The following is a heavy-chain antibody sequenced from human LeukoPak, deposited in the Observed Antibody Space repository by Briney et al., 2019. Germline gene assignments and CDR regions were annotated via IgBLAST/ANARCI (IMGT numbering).Heavy chain of an antibody. CDR1: GGSFSGYY. D-gene: IGHD1-26*01. J-gene: IGHJ4*02. Sequence: SETLSLTCAVYGGSFSGYYWSWIRQPPGKGLEWFGEINHSGSTNYNPSLKSRVTISVDTSKNQFSLKLSSVTAADTAVYYCARGGIVGARRSFDYWGQGTLVTVSS. V-gene: IGHV4-34*01. CDR3: ARGGIVGARRSFDY. CDR2: INHSGST.